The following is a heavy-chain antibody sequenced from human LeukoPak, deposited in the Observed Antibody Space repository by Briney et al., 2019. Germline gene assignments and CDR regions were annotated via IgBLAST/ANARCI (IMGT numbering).Heavy chain of an antibody. Sequence: GGSLRLSCAASGFTVSSNYMSWVRQAPGKGLEWVSVIYSGGSTYYADSVKGRFTISRDNSKNTLYLQMNSLRAEDTAVYYCARDSPKAPPYYGGDCYSGFDYWGQGTLVTVSS. CDR2: IYSGGST. V-gene: IGHV3-66*01. CDR1: GFTVSSNY. D-gene: IGHD2-21*02. CDR3: ARDSPKAPPYYGGDCYSGFDY. J-gene: IGHJ4*02.